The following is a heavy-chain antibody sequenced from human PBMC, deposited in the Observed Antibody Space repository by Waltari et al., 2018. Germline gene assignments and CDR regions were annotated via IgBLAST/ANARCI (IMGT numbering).Heavy chain of an antibody. D-gene: IGHD2-15*01. J-gene: IGHJ4*02. CDR3: ARDHDYGGNPFDY. V-gene: IGHV4-59*11. CDR1: GGSITSHY. Sequence: QVQLQESGPGLVKPSETLSLTCTVSGGSITSHYWSWIRQPPGKGLEWIGYSYYSGSTNYNPSLKSRVTISVDTSKNQCSLRLSSVTAADTAVYYCARDHDYGGNPFDYWGQGTLVTVSS. CDR2: SYYSGST.